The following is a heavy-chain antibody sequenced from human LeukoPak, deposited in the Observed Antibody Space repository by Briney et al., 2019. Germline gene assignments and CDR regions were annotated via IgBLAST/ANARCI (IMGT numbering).Heavy chain of an antibody. Sequence: KPSETLSLTCTVAGGSIRSGDNYWTWIRQHPGKGLEWIGYIYYSGSTYYNPSLKSRVTISLDTSRNQFSLKLSSVTAADTAVYYCARLQSRDAFDIRGQGTMVTVSS. CDR3: ARLQSRDAFDI. CDR2: IYYSGST. D-gene: IGHD4-11*01. V-gene: IGHV4-31*03. CDR1: GGSIRSGDNY. J-gene: IGHJ3*02.